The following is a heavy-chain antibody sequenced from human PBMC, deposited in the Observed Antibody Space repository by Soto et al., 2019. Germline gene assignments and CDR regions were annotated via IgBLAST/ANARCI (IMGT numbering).Heavy chain of an antibody. CDR1: GFSLTTSGVG. D-gene: IGHD1-20*01. Sequence: QITLKESGPTLVKPTQTLTLTCTFSGFSLTTSGVGVGWIRQPPGKVLEWLALIYWDDDKRYSPFLKSRLTITKDTSKNEVVLTMTNMDPVDTATYYCAHRYNSLYNYYGMDVWGQGTTVAVSS. CDR2: IYWDDDK. V-gene: IGHV2-5*02. J-gene: IGHJ6*02. CDR3: AHRYNSLYNYYGMDV.